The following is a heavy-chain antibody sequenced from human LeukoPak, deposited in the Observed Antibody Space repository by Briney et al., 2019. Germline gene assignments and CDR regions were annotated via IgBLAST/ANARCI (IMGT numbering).Heavy chain of an antibody. Sequence: GASVKVSCKASGYTFTSYGISWVRQAPGQGLEWMGWINPNSGGTNFAHRFQGRVTMTRDTSISTAYVELSRLRSDDTAVYYCARVAKYCSGGTCSYFDYWGQGTLVIVSS. J-gene: IGHJ4*02. CDR3: ARVAKYCSGGTCSYFDY. V-gene: IGHV1-2*02. CDR1: GYTFTSYG. CDR2: INPNSGGT. D-gene: IGHD2-15*01.